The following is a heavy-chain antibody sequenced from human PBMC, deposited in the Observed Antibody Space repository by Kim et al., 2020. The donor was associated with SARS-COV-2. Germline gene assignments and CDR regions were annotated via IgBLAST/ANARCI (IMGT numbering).Heavy chain of an antibody. CDR3: ASDSSGYYLAFDI. Sequence: PSLKCRVSISVDPSKNPFSLKLSSVTAADTAVYYCASDSSGYYLAFDIWGQGTMVTVSS. D-gene: IGHD3-22*01. V-gene: IGHV4-31*02. J-gene: IGHJ3*02.